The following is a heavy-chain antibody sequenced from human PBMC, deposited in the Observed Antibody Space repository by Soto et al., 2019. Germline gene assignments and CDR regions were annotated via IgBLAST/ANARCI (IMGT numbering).Heavy chain of an antibody. D-gene: IGHD1-26*01. V-gene: IGHV3-66*04. CDR3: SRHVGFYWYCHL. Sequence: EVHLVESGGGLVQPGGSLRLFCAASRFNVSSSYMGWVRQAPGKGLEWVSSIYSGGNTYYADSVRGRFTISTDNSKDTHYLQMSSLRVDDTAMYYLSRHVGFYWYCHLWGRGTLVTVSS. J-gene: IGHJ2*01. CDR2: IYSGGNT. CDR1: RFNVSSSY.